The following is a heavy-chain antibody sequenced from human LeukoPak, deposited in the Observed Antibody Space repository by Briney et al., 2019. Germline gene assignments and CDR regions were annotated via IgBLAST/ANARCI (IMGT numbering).Heavy chain of an antibody. D-gene: IGHD6-13*01. Sequence: GGSLRLSCAVSGFSFSAYGMHWVRQALGTVVEWVSAISGSGGRTYYTDSVKGRFTISRDNAKNSLYLQMNSLRAEDTALYYCAKDTVNWGLEAAAGEYYYYYYGMDVWGQGTTVTVSS. CDR1: GFSFSAYG. CDR2: ISGSGGRT. J-gene: IGHJ6*02. V-gene: IGHV3-23*01. CDR3: AKDTVNWGLEAAAGEYYYYYYGMDV.